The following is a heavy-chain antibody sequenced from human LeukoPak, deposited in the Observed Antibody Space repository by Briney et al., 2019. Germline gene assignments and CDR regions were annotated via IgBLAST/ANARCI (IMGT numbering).Heavy chain of an antibody. V-gene: IGHV3-30*18. CDR1: GFTFSTYG. CDR2: ISYDGNNI. Sequence: GRSLRLFCAASGFTFSTYGMHWVRQPPGKGPEWVALISYDGNNIYYGDSVKGRFTISRDNSKNTLYLQMNSLRADDTAVYFCAKEELPYCGGDCYSSGYFDLWGRGTLVTVSS. J-gene: IGHJ2*01. D-gene: IGHD2-21*02. CDR3: AKEELPYCGGDCYSSGYFDL.